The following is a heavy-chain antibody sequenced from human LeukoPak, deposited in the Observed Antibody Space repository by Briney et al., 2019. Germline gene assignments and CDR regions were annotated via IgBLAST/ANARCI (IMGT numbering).Heavy chain of an antibody. CDR1: GFTFDDYA. Sequence: GGSLRLSCAASGFTFDDYAMHWVRQAPGKGLEWVSGISWNSGSIDYADSVKGRFTISRDNAKNSLYLQMNSLRAEDTALYYCAKDSQAGLTDNYGMDVWGQGTTVTVSS. V-gene: IGHV3-9*01. CDR3: AKDSQAGLTDNYGMDV. D-gene: IGHD3-9*01. J-gene: IGHJ6*02. CDR2: ISWNSGSI.